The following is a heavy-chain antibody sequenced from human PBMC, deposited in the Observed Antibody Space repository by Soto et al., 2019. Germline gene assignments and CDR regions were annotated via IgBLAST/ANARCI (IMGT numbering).Heavy chain of an antibody. D-gene: IGHD1-26*01. J-gene: IGHJ4*02. CDR3: AHRPIVGAAI. V-gene: IGHV4-4*02. CDR2: IFHSGST. Sequence: QVQLQESGPGLVKPSGTLSLTCAVFGGSISNSNWWTWVRQPPGKGLDWIGEIFHSGSTNYNSSLMGLVTISVDTANNQFSLKLSSVTAADTAVYYCAHRPIVGAAIWGQGTLVTVSS. CDR1: GGSISNSNW.